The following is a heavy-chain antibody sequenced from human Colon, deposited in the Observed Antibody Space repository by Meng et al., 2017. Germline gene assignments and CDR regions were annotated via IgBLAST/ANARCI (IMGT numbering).Heavy chain of an antibody. Sequence: QVQLVQSGAEVKKPGASVTVSCTASGYTLYIHLVRLRPGEGLEWMGRINPRTGDTKSAQSFQGRVTMARDTSTTTFSMDLRSLTTDDAAIYFCARESADGGSFDLWGQGTLVTVSS. V-gene: IGHV1-2*06. CDR2: INPRTGDT. J-gene: IGHJ4*02. CDR3: ARESADGGSFDL. CDR1: GYTLY. D-gene: IGHD2-15*01.